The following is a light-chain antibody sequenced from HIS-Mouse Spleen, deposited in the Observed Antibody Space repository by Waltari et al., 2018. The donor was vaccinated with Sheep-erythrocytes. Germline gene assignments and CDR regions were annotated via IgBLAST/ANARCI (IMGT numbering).Light chain of an antibody. CDR3: CSYAGSSTPWV. V-gene: IGLV2-23*02. J-gene: IGLJ3*02. CDR1: SSDVGSYNL. CDR2: EVS. Sequence: QSALTQPASVSGSPGQSITISCTGTSSDVGSYNLVSWYQQHPGKAPKLRIYEVSKRPSWVSNRFSGSKSANTASLTSSGLQAEDEADYYCCSYAGSSTPWVFGGGTKLTVL.